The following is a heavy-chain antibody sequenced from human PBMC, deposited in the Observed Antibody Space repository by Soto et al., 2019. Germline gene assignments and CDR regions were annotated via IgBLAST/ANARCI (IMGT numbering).Heavy chain of an antibody. Sequence: GGSLRLSCAASGFTFSDSAMHWVRQPSGKGLEWVGRIRSKANSYATAYAASVKGRFTISRDDSKNTAYLQMNSLKTEDTAVYYCTRRNLVNTAMVGMDVWGQGTTVTVSS. CDR1: GFTFSDSA. J-gene: IGHJ6*02. CDR2: IRSKANSYAT. V-gene: IGHV3-73*01. CDR3: TRRNLVNTAMVGMDV. D-gene: IGHD5-18*01.